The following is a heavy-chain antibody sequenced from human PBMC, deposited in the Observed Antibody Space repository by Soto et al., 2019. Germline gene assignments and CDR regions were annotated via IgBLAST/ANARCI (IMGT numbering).Heavy chain of an antibody. CDR1: GGSFSGYY. CDR3: ARVPLMTPGGFDY. J-gene: IGHJ4*02. Sequence: QVQLQQWGAGLLKPSETLSLTCAVYGGSFSGYYWSWIRHPPGKGLEWIGEINHSGSTNYNPSLKSRVTISVDTSKNQFSLKLSSVTAADTAVYYCARVPLMTPGGFDYWGQGTLVTVSS. CDR2: INHSGST. D-gene: IGHD3-16*01. V-gene: IGHV4-34*01.